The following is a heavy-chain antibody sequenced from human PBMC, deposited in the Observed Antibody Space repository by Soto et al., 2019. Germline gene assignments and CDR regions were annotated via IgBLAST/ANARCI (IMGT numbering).Heavy chain of an antibody. CDR2: IDPSDSYT. J-gene: IGHJ6*02. CDR1: GYSFTSYW. D-gene: IGHD4-17*01. CDR3: ARHDTGPHDYCYYFYYYGMDV. Sequence: PGESLKISCKGSGYSFTSYWISWVRQMPGKGLEWMGRIDPSDSYTNYSPSFQGHVTISADKSISTAYLQWSSLKASDTAMYYCARHDTGPHDYCYYFYYYGMDVWGQGTTVTVSS. V-gene: IGHV5-10-1*01.